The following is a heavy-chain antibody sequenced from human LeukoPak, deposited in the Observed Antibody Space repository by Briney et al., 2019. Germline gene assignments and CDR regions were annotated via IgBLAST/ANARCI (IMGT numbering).Heavy chain of an antibody. Sequence: GGSLRLSCVASGFSFSSYAMNWVRQAPGKGLEWVSAISGSGGSTYYADSVKGRFTISRDNSKNTLYLQMNSLRAEDTAVYYCAKVGVRGYSGYVDYWGQGTLVTVSS. CDR1: GFSFSSYA. CDR2: ISGSGGST. V-gene: IGHV3-23*01. J-gene: IGHJ4*02. CDR3: AKVGVRGYSGYVDY. D-gene: IGHD5-12*01.